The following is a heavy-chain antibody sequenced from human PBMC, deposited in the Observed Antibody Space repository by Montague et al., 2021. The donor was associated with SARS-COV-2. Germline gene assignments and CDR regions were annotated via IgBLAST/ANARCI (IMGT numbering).Heavy chain of an antibody. CDR1: DGSVISTYPH. J-gene: IGHJ4*02. CDR3: TRGIDSYKTGY. CDR2: LFHIDTA. Sequence: SETLSLTCTVSDGSVISTYPHWHWVRQPPGRGLEWIGGYLFHIDTADYNASLRSRVTISGDTSKNQSSLKLTSVTAADTAVYYCTRGIDSYKTGYWGQGILVTVSS. D-gene: IGHD3-10*01. V-gene: IGHV4-61*01.